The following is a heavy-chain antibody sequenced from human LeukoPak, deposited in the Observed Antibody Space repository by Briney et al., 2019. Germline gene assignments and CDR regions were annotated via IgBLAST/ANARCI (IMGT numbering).Heavy chain of an antibody. CDR3: AREGGMTGNNNCEFDY. V-gene: IGHV4-38-2*02. CDR2: IYHSGST. Sequence: SETLSLTCTVTGYSISRGYYRVWIRQPPGKSLEWIGSIYHSGSTYYNPSLESRVTISVDKSNNQFSMKLNSVTAADTAVYYCAREGGMTGNNNCEFDYWGQGTLVTVSS. D-gene: IGHD1-14*01. CDR1: GYSISRGYY. J-gene: IGHJ4*02.